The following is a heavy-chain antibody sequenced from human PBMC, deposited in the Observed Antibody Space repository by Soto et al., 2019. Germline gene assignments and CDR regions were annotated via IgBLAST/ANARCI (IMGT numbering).Heavy chain of an antibody. V-gene: IGHV3-23*01. CDR2: ISVGGGST. CDR3: AKDSCGGDCYTRFDY. CDR1: GFTFCNYA. J-gene: IGHJ4*02. D-gene: IGHD2-21*02. Sequence: VGSLRLSCAASGFTFCNYAMNWVRQAPGKGLEWVSSISVGGGSTYYADSVKGRFTISRDNPKNTLYLQMNGLRAEDTAVYFCAKDSCGGDCYTRFDYWGQGTLVTVSS.